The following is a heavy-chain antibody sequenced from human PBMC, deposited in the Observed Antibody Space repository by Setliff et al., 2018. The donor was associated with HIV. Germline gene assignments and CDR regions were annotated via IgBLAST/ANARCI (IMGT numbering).Heavy chain of an antibody. J-gene: IGHJ4*02. CDR3: ARDQSDWFY. Sequence: SETLSLTCTVSGYSISSGYYWGWIRQPPGKGLEWIGSIYHSGSTYYNPSLKSRVTISVDTSKSQFSLKLNSVTAADTAVYYCARDQSDWFYWGQGTQVTVSS. CDR1: GYSISSGYY. D-gene: IGHD3-3*01. CDR2: IYHSGST. V-gene: IGHV4-38-2*02.